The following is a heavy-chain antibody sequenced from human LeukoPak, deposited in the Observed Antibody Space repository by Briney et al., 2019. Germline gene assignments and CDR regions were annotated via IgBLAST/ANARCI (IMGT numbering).Heavy chain of an antibody. CDR1: GGSISSGDYY. Sequence: PSETLSLTCTVSGGSISSGDYYWSWIRQPPGKGLEWIGYIYYSGSTYYNPSLKSRVTISVDTSKNQFSLKLSSVTAADTAVYYSAGSIDSSPNWFDPWGQGTLVTVSS. V-gene: IGHV4-30-4*01. CDR2: IYYSGST. CDR3: AGSIDSSPNWFDP. D-gene: IGHD3-22*01. J-gene: IGHJ5*02.